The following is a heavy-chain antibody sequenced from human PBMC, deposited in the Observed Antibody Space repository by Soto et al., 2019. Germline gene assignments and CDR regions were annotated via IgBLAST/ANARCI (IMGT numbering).Heavy chain of an antibody. J-gene: IGHJ4*01. CDR2: IYPGDFET. Sequence: PGESLKLSCKASGYKFSDNWIAWVRQMPGKGLEYMGTIYPGDFETRYSPSFQGQVTISADKSITTVYLTLRASDTAIYYCARTAFGEYYDQTGYFYNVWGQGTLVTVSS. CDR3: ARTAFGEYYDQTGYFYNV. D-gene: IGHD3-22*01. V-gene: IGHV5-51*01. CDR1: GYKFSDNW.